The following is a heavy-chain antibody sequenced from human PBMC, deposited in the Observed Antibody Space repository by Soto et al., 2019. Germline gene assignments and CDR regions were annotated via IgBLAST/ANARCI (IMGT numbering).Heavy chain of an antibody. CDR2: IKQDGSEK. D-gene: IGHD6-13*01. CDR1: GFTFISYW. V-gene: IGHV3-7*05. Sequence: GALSLSCAPPGFTFISYWMTWARQAPGKGLEWVANIKQDGSEKYYVDSVKGRFTISRDNAKNSLYLQMNSLRAEDTAVYYCARVSLAAAGADYWGQGTLVTVSS. CDR3: ARVSLAAAGADY. J-gene: IGHJ4*02.